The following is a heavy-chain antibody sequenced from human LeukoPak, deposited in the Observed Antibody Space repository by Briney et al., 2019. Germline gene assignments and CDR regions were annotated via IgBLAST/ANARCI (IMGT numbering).Heavy chain of an antibody. D-gene: IGHD3-16*01. Sequence: PSETLSLTCTVSGDSISGYYWSWIRQPAGKGLEWIGRIYSSGSTNYNPSLKSRVTMPVDTSKNQFSLRLTSVTAADTAMYYCARDGSFGSPQYWGQGTLVTVSS. CDR2: IYSSGST. CDR3: ARDGSFGSPQY. V-gene: IGHV4-4*07. CDR1: GDSISGYY. J-gene: IGHJ4*02.